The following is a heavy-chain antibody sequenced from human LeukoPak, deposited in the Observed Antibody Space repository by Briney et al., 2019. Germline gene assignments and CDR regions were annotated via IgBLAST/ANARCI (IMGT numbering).Heavy chain of an antibody. V-gene: IGHV3-23*01. CDR2: ISPSGDIK. J-gene: IGHJ4*02. CDR3: ARAEGYGGELDS. D-gene: IGHD4-23*01. CDR1: GFTFSRHG. Sequence: PGGSLRLSCVASGFTFSRHGMNWVRQAPGKGLEWVSGISPSGDIKYYVDSVKGRFTVSRENSKNRLYLQMNSLRAEDTAVYYCARAEGYGGELDSWGQGTLVTVSS.